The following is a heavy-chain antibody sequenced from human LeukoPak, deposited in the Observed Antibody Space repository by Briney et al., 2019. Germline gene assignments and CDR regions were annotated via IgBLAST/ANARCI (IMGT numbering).Heavy chain of an antibody. V-gene: IGHV3-30*18. CDR2: ISYDGSNK. CDR3: AKVFRSGWYYFDY. Sequence: GGSLRLSCAASGFTFRNYGMHWVRQAPGKGLEWVAVISYDGSNKDYADSVKGRFTISRDNSKNTLYLQMNSLRAEDTAVYYCAKVFRSGWYYFDYWGQGTLVTVSS. CDR1: GFTFRNYG. J-gene: IGHJ4*02. D-gene: IGHD6-19*01.